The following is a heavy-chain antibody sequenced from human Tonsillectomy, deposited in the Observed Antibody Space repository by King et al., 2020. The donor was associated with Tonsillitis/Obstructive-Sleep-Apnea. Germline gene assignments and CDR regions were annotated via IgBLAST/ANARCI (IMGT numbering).Heavy chain of an antibody. Sequence: QMQLQESGPGLVKPSETLSLTCTVSGGSISSYYWSWIRQPPGKGLEWIGYIYYSGSTNYNPSLKSRVTISVDTSKNQFSLKLSSVTAADTAVYYCASSPFNYDFWSGLYWGQGTLVTVSS. D-gene: IGHD3-3*01. V-gene: IGHV4-59*08. CDR2: IYYSGST. J-gene: IGHJ4*02. CDR3: ASSPFNYDFWSGLY. CDR1: GGSISSYY.